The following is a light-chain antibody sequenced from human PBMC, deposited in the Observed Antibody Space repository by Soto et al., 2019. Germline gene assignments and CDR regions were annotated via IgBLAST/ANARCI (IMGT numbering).Light chain of an antibody. J-gene: IGLJ1*01. V-gene: IGLV2-11*01. Sequence: QSVLTQPRSVSGSPGQSVTISCTGTSSDVGGYNYVSWYQQHPGKAPKLMIYDVSKRPSGVPDRFSGSKSGNTASLTISGLQAEDEADYYCCSYAGTNNLGVFGTGTKVTVL. CDR3: CSYAGTNNLGV. CDR2: DVS. CDR1: SSDVGGYNY.